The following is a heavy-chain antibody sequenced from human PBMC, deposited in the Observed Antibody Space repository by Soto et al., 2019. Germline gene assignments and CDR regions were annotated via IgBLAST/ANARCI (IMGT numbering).Heavy chain of an antibody. CDR2: ISDSSSTI. Sequence: HPGGSLRLSCAASGFTFNTYNMNWVRQAPGKGLEWVSYISDSSSTIHYADSVKDRFTISRDNAKNSLYLQMNSLRAEDTAVYYCARDDYPYYDDSSGYHFDYWGQGA. J-gene: IGHJ4*02. V-gene: IGHV3-48*01. CDR1: GFTFNTYN. D-gene: IGHD3-22*01. CDR3: ARDDYPYYDDSSGYHFDY.